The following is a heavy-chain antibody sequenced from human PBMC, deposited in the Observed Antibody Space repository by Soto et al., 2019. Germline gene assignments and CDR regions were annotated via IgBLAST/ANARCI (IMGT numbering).Heavy chain of an antibody. V-gene: IGHV1-18*01. Sequence: QVQLVQSGAEVKKPGASVKVSCKASGYTFSNYGISWVRQAPGQGLEWMGWISAYNGNTNYAQKLQGRVTVTTDTSTSTAYMELRSLRSDVTAVYYCARALFSSTTCYHDYWGQGALVTVSS. D-gene: IGHD2-2*01. CDR1: GYTFSNYG. CDR2: ISAYNGNT. CDR3: ARALFSSTTCYHDY. J-gene: IGHJ4*02.